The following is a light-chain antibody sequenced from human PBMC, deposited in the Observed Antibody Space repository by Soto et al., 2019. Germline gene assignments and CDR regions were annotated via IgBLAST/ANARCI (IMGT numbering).Light chain of an antibody. J-gene: IGKJ1*01. Sequence: EIVLTQSPGTLSLSPGERATISCRASQSVTSSSLAWYQQRPGQAPSLLIYGASSRATEVPDRFSGSGSGTDFTLTISRLEPEDFAVYYCQQYGNSPRTFGQGTKVDI. CDR2: GAS. CDR1: QSVTSSS. V-gene: IGKV3-20*01. CDR3: QQYGNSPRT.